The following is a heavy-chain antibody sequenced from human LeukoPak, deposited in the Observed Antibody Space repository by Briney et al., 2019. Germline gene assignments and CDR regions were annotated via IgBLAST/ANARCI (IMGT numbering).Heavy chain of an antibody. D-gene: IGHD4-23*01. CDR2: INWNGGST. Sequence: PGGSLRLSCAASGFTFDDYGMSWVRQAPGKGLEWVSGINWNGGSTGYADSVKGRFTISRDNAKNSLYLQMNSLRAEDTAVYYCARDNSTRYYYYYMDVWAKGPRSPSP. J-gene: IGHJ6*03. CDR3: ARDNSTRYYYYYMDV. V-gene: IGHV3-20*04. CDR1: GFTFDDYG.